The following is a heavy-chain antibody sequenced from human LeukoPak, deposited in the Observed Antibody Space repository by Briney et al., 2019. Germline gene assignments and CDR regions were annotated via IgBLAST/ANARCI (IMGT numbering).Heavy chain of an antibody. CDR3: TRTSIRGYSYGSDS. D-gene: IGHD5-18*01. CDR1: GFSLTDYY. J-gene: IGHJ4*02. CDR2: ISSNSNTI. Sequence: GGSLRLPCTASGFSLTDYYMSWIRQAPGKGLEWVSYISSNSNTIRYADSVRGRFTISRDNSRDSVFLQMNDLRVEDTAVYYCTRTSIRGYSYGSDSWGQGTRVTVSP. V-gene: IGHV3-11*04.